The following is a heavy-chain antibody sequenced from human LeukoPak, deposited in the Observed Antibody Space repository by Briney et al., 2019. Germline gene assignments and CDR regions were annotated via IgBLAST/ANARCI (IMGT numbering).Heavy chain of an antibody. D-gene: IGHD5-18*01. CDR2: MLDTVTT. CDR1: GASMNTHY. V-gene: IGHV4-59*11. Sequence: SETLSLTGAVPGASMNTHYWSWIRQPPGKGLEWIRYMLDTVTTKDNPSLKSRFTLSADTSKNQFSLRLTSVTAADTAVYYCATIKRGNIFGYFDFWGQGIPVTVSS. J-gene: IGHJ4*02. CDR3: ATIKRGNIFGYFDF.